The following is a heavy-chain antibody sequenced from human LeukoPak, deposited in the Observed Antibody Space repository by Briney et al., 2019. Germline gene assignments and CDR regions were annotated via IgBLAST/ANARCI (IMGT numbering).Heavy chain of an antibody. CDR3: ARDRDIVARGGMDV. V-gene: IGHV4-34*01. D-gene: IGHD5-12*01. CDR1: GGSFSGYY. CDR2: INHSGST. Sequence: PSETLSLTCAVYGGSFSGYYWSWIRQPPGKGLEWIGEINHSGSTDYNPSLKSRVTISVDTSKNQFSLKLSSVTAADTAVYYCARDRDIVARGGMDVWGQGTTVTVSS. J-gene: IGHJ6*02.